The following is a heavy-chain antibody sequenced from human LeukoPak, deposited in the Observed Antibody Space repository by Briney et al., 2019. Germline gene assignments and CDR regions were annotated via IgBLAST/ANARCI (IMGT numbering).Heavy chain of an antibody. Sequence: GGSLRLSCAASGFTFSSYWMSWVRQAPGKGLEWVANIKQDGSEKYYVDSVKGRFTISRDNAKNSLYLQMNSLRAEDTAVYYCAKDPPYYYDSSGYCDYWGQGTLVTVSS. CDR2: IKQDGSEK. J-gene: IGHJ4*02. V-gene: IGHV3-7*01. CDR3: AKDPPYYYDSSGYCDY. D-gene: IGHD3-22*01. CDR1: GFTFSSYW.